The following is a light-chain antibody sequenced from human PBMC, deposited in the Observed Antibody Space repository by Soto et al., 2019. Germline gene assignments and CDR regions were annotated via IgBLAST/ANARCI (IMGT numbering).Light chain of an antibody. CDR1: SGSVSTSYY. J-gene: IGLJ3*02. CDR3: VLYMGSGIWV. Sequence: QTVVTQEPSFSVSPGRTVTLTCGLSSGSVSTSYYPSWYQQTPGQAPRTLIYSTNTRSCGVPDRFSGSILGNKAALTITGAQADDESDYYCVLYMGSGIWVFGGATKLTVL. V-gene: IGLV8-61*01. CDR2: STN.